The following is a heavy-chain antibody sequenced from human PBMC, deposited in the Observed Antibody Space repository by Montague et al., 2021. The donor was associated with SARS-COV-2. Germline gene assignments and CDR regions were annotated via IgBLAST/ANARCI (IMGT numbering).Heavy chain of an antibody. CDR2: IRSSGSTI. CDR1: GFTFSNYE. J-gene: IGHJ4*02. V-gene: IGHV3-48*03. Sequence: SLRLSCAASGFTFSNYEMSWVRQAPGKGLEWLSHIRSSGSTIYYADSVKGRFTISRDNAKNSLYLQMNSLRAEDTAVYYCARDTPYYYGSGSYYEPRRVFDYWGQGTLVTVSS. D-gene: IGHD3-10*01. CDR3: ARDTPYYYGSGSYYEPRRVFDY.